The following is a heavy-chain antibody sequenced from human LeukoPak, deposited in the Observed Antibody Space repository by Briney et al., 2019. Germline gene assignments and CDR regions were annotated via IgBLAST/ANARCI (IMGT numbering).Heavy chain of an antibody. CDR1: GYIFTGYY. D-gene: IGHD2-15*01. CDR2: IHPNGYS. Sequence: ASVKVSCKTSGYIFTGYYLHWLRQAPGQGLEWLGCIHPNGYSEPAPIFRGRVTMTRDTSLSTAYMDLSTLKSDDTAVYYCAIEWCFGGNIYSKGFEYWGLGTVVTVSS. V-gene: IGHV1-2*02. CDR3: AIEWCFGGNIYSKGFEY. J-gene: IGHJ4*02.